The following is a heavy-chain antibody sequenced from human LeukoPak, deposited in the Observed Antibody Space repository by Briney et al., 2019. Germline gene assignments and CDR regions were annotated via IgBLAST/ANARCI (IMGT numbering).Heavy chain of an antibody. CDR1: GYTFTSYA. V-gene: IGHV1-3*01. J-gene: IGHJ6*04. Sequence: ASVKVSCKASGYTFTSYAMHWVRQAPGQRLEWIGWINAGNGNTKYSQKFQGRVTITRDTSASTAYMELSSLGSEDTAVYYCARETSMVRGRSYGMDVWGKGTTVTVSS. CDR2: INAGNGNT. D-gene: IGHD3-10*01. CDR3: ARETSMVRGRSYGMDV.